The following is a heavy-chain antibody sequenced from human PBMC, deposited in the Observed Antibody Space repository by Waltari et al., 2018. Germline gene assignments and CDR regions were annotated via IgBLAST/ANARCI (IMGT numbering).Heavy chain of an antibody. Sequence: QVQLVQSGAEVKKPGSSVKISCKASGGTFSSYTISWVRQAPGQGLEWMGRIIPILGIANYAQKFQGRVTITADKSTSTAYMELSSLRSEDTAVYYCARRDRDNWFDPWGQGTLVTVSS. CDR1: GGTFSSYT. V-gene: IGHV1-69*02. J-gene: IGHJ5*02. CDR3: ARRDRDNWFDP. CDR2: IIPILGIA.